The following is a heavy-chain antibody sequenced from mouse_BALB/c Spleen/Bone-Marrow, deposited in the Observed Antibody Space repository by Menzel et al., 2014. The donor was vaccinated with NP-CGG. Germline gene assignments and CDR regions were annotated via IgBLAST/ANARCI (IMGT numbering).Heavy chain of an antibody. V-gene: IGHV14-3*02. Sequence: VQLQQSGAELVKPGASVKLSCTASGFNIKDTYMHWVKQRPEQGLEWIGRIDPANGNTKYDPKFQGKATITADTSSNTSYLQLSSLTSDDTAVYYCANYYYGSSLFAYWGQGTLVTVSA. J-gene: IGHJ3*01. CDR1: GFNIKDTY. CDR2: IDPANGNT. D-gene: IGHD1-1*01. CDR3: ANYYYGSSLFAY.